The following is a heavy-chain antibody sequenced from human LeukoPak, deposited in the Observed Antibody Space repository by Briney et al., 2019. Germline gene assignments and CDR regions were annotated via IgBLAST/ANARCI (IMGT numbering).Heavy chain of an antibody. V-gene: IGHV1-2*02. Sequence: ASVKVSCKASGYTFTGYYMHWVRQAPGQGLEGMGWINPNSGGTNYAQKFQGRVTMTRDTSISTAYMELSRLRSDDTAVYYCARVMITFGGVLASNAFDIWGQGTMVTVSS. CDR1: GYTFTGYY. D-gene: IGHD3-16*01. CDR2: INPNSGGT. CDR3: ARVMITFGGVLASNAFDI. J-gene: IGHJ3*02.